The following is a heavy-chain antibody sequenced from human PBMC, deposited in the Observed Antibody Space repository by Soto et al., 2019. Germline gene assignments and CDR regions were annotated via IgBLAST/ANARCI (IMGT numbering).Heavy chain of an antibody. V-gene: IGHV4-59*08. D-gene: IGHD3-10*01. CDR1: GGSIISYC. Sequence: SETLCLTCTVAGGSIISYCWSLIRPPQGKGLEWIGYISYSGSTNYNPSLKSRVTISVDTSKNQFSLKLSSVTAADTAVYYCARRLSDGVYYYYYYMDVWGNGTTVTVSS. CDR3: ARRLSDGVYYYYYYMDV. J-gene: IGHJ6*03. CDR2: ISYSGST.